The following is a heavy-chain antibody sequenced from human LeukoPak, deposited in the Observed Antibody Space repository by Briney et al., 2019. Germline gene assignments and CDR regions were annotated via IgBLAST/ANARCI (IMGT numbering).Heavy chain of an antibody. V-gene: IGHV3-21*01. CDR2: ISSSSSYI. CDR3: ARDRSIVGAKWFDY. J-gene: IGHJ4*02. D-gene: IGHD1-26*01. CDR1: GFTFSIYS. Sequence: GGSLRLSCAASGFTFSIYSMNWVRQAPGKGLEWVSSISSSSSYIYYADSVKGRFTISRDNAKNSLYLQMNSLRAEDTAVYYCARDRSIVGAKWFDYWGQGTLVTVSS.